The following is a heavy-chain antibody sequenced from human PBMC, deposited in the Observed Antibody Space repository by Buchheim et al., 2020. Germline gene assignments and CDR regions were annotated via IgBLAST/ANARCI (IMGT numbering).Heavy chain of an antibody. CDR2: IYQTGPT. CDR3: ARLYVQGHRNIDL. CDR1: GDSIATTKYY. V-gene: IGHV4-39*01. Sequence: QVQMMESGPGLVRSSETLSLTCSVSGDSIATTKYYWGWTRQSPGKGLEWFGRIYQTGPTFYNPSLRSRLTMSLDTFRHLFSLKLTSVTAADTAIYFCARLYVQGHRNIDLWGQG. J-gene: IGHJ4*02. D-gene: IGHD2/OR15-2a*01.